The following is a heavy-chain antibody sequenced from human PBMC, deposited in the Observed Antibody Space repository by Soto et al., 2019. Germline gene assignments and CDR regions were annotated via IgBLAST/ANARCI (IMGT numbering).Heavy chain of an antibody. D-gene: IGHD2-2*01. Sequence: SVKVSCKASGGTFSSYAISWVRQAPGQGLEWMGGIIAIFGTANYAQKFQGRVTITADESTSTAYMELSSLRSEDTAVYYCARDGEICSSTSCYELGNNWFDPWGQGTLVTVSS. CDR1: GGTFSSYA. CDR2: IIAIFGTA. V-gene: IGHV1-69*13. J-gene: IGHJ5*02. CDR3: ARDGEICSSTSCYELGNNWFDP.